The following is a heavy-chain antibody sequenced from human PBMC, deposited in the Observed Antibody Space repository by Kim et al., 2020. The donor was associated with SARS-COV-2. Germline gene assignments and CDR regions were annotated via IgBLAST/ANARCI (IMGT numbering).Heavy chain of an antibody. CDR3: ARDVGYCSGGNCYRYFEH. J-gene: IGHJ1*01. Sequence: GGSLRLSCAASGFSFSSYSISWVRQTAGKGLEWVLYISTGGSVIYYADSVKGRFTISRDDAKNSVYVQMNNLRDEDTALYYCARDVGYCSGGNCYRYFEHWGQGTLVTVSS. D-gene: IGHD2-15*01. CDR1: GFSFSSYS. CDR2: ISTGGSVI. V-gene: IGHV3-48*02.